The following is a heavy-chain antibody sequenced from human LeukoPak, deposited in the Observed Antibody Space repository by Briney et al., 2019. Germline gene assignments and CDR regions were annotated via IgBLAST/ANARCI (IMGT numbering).Heavy chain of an antibody. CDR3: ARQMTAAGYYYYYYGMDV. D-gene: IGHD6-13*01. CDR2: IYYSGST. J-gene: IGHJ6*02. CDR1: GVSMSSSSYD. V-gene: IGHV4-39*01. Sequence: SETLSLTCTVSGVSMSSSSYDWGWLRQPPGKGLEWIGSIYYSGSTNYNPSLKSRGTISVDTSKNQFSLNLPSVTAADTAVYYCARQMTAAGYYYYYYGMDVWGQGTTVTVSS.